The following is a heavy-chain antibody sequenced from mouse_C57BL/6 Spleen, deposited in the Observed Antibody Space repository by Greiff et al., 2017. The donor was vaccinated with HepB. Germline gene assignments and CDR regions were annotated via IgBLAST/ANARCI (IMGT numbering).Heavy chain of an antibody. J-gene: IGHJ3*01. Sequence: EVKLQESGPGLVKPSQSLSLTCSVTGYSITSGYYWNWIRQFPGNKLEWMGYISYDGSNNYNPTLKNRISITRDTSQNQFFLKLNSVTTEDTATYYCARDYYDSWFAYWGQGTLVTVSA. CDR2: ISYDGSN. V-gene: IGHV3-6*01. CDR3: ARDYYDSWFAY. CDR1: GYSITSGYY. D-gene: IGHD2-4*01.